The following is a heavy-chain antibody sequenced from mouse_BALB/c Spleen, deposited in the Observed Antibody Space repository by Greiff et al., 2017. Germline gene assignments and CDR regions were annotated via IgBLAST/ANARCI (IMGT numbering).Heavy chain of an antibody. J-gene: IGHJ3*01. Sequence: QVQLQQSGAELVKPGASVKLSCTASGYTFTSYYMYWVKQRPGQGLEWIGEINPSNGGTNFNEKFKSKATLTVDKSSSTAYMQLSSLTSEDSAVYYCTRPYYYGSSYDWFAYWGQGTLVTVSA. V-gene: IGHV1S81*02. CDR3: TRPYYYGSSYDWFAY. D-gene: IGHD1-1*01. CDR2: INPSNGGT. CDR1: GYTFTSYY.